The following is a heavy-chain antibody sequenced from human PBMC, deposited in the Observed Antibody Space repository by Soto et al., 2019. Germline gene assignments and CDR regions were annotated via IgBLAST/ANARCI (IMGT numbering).Heavy chain of an antibody. V-gene: IGHV3-64*01. CDR3: ARDALFLRYFDWSYFDY. CDR2: ISSNGGST. J-gene: IGHJ4*02. Sequence: GGSLRLSCAASGFTFSSYAMHWVRQAPGKGLEYVSAISSNGGSTYYANSVKGRFTISRDNSKNTLYLQMGSLRAEDMAVYYCARDALFLRYFDWSYFDYWGQGTLVTVSS. D-gene: IGHD3-9*01. CDR1: GFTFSSYA.